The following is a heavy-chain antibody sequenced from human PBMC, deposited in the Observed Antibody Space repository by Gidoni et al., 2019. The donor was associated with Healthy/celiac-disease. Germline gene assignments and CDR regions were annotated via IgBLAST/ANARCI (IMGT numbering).Heavy chain of an antibody. D-gene: IGHD3-16*02. V-gene: IGHV1-3*01. CDR1: GYTFTSYA. Sequence: QVQLVQSGAEVKKPGASVKVSCKASGYTFTSYAMHWVRQAPGQRLEWMGWINAGNGNTKYSQKFQGRVTITRDTSASTAYMELSSLRSEDTAVYYCARDPTPPFGGVIVMNFDYWGQGTLVTVSS. J-gene: IGHJ4*02. CDR2: INAGNGNT. CDR3: ARDPTPPFGGVIVMNFDY.